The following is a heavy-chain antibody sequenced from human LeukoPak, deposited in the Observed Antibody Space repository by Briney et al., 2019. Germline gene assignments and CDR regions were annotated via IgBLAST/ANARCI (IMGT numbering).Heavy chain of an antibody. Sequence: GVSLRLSCAASGFIFRSYAMSWVRQAPGKGLEWVSTISGGGGSTYYADSVKGRFTISRDNSKNTLYLQVNSLRAEDTAVYYCAKGGKWDVTPFDYWGQGTLVTVSS. J-gene: IGHJ4*02. D-gene: IGHD1-26*01. V-gene: IGHV3-23*01. CDR2: ISGGGGST. CDR1: GFIFRSYA. CDR3: AKGGKWDVTPFDY.